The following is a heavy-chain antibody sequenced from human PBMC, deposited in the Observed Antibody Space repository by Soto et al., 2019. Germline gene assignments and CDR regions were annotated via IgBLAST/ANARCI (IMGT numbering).Heavy chain of an antibody. CDR3: ARVNYDYVWGSYRPYGMDV. Sequence: QLPLQESGSGLVKPSQTLSLTCAVSGGSISSGGYSWSWIRQPPGKGLEWIGYIYHSGSTYYNPSLKSRVTISVDRSKNQFSLKLSSVTAADTAVYYCARVNYDYVWGSYRPYGMDVWGQGTTVTVSS. CDR2: IYHSGST. V-gene: IGHV4-30-2*01. CDR1: GGSISSGGYS. D-gene: IGHD3-16*02. J-gene: IGHJ6*02.